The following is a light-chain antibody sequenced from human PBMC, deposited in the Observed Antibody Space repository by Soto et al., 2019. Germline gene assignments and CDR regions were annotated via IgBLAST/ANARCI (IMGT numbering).Light chain of an antibody. CDR1: SSNIGNNY. V-gene: IGLV1-51*01. J-gene: IGLJ1*01. CDR2: DNN. Sequence: VLTQPPSVSAAPGQKVTISCSGSSSNIGNNYVSWYQQLPGTAPKLLIYDNNKRPSGIPDRFSGSKSGTSATLGITGLQTGDEADYYCGTWDSSLSAFVFGTGTKVTVL. CDR3: GTWDSSLSAFV.